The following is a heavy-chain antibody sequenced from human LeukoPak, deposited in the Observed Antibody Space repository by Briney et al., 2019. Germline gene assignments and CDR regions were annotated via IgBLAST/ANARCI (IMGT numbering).Heavy chain of an antibody. CDR3: AEGYYYGSGSYSYMDV. V-gene: IGHV4-4*07. Sequence: SETLSLTCTVSGGSISSYYWSWIRQPAGKGLEWIGRIHTSGSTNYNPSLKSRVTMSVDTSKNQFSLKLSYVTAADTAVYYCAEGYYYGSGSYSYMDVWGKGTTVTISS. CDR1: GGSISSYY. D-gene: IGHD3-10*01. J-gene: IGHJ6*03. CDR2: IHTSGST.